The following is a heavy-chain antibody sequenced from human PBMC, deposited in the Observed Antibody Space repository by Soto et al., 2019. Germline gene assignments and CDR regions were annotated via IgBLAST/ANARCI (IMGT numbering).Heavy chain of an antibody. J-gene: IGHJ5*02. Sequence: GGSLRLSCAASGFTFSDSPMHWVRQAPGKGLEWVSAISGSGGSTYYADSVKGRFTISRDNSKNTLYLQMNSLRAEDTAVYYCAKDPRFNCSSTSCDNWFDPWGQGTLVTVSS. CDR3: AKDPRFNCSSTSCDNWFDP. V-gene: IGHV3-23*01. D-gene: IGHD2-2*01. CDR1: GFTFSDSP. CDR2: ISGSGGST.